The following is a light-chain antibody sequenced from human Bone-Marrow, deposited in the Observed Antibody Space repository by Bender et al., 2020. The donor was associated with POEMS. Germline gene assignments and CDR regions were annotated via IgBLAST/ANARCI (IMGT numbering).Light chain of an antibody. V-gene: IGLV2-14*03. Sequence: QSALTQPASVSGSPGQSITIPCTGTSDDVGTYNYVSWYQRHPGEAPKLIIYDVSNRPSGISSRFSASKSANTASLTISGLQAEDEADYYCSSYTSSGTFVFGGGTKVTVL. CDR3: SSYTSSGTFV. CDR1: SDDVGTYNY. J-gene: IGLJ2*01. CDR2: DVS.